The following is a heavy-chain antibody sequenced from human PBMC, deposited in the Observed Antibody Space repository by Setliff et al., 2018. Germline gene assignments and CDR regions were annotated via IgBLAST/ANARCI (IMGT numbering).Heavy chain of an antibody. CDR1: GYSISSGYY. Sequence: SETLSLTCTVSGYSISSGYYWGWIRQPTGKGLEWLGSFFHTGNTYYNPSLEGRVTISVDTSNNQFSLKLSSVTAADTAVYYCARHLWGRYMAESSDYFDYWGQESLVTVSS. J-gene: IGHJ4*02. D-gene: IGHD3-3*02. V-gene: IGHV4-38-2*02. CDR3: ARHLWGRYMAESSDYFDY. CDR2: FFHTGNT.